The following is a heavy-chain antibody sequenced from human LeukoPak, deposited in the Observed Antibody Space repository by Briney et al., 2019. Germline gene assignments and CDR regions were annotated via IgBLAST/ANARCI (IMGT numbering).Heavy chain of an antibody. CDR1: GGTISSYA. CDR2: IIPILGIA. CDR3: ASYDSSGYYYVGYYYYGMDV. D-gene: IGHD3-22*01. J-gene: IGHJ6*02. V-gene: IGHV1-69*04. Sequence: VASVKVSCKASGGTISSYAISWVRQAPGQGLEWMGRIIPILGIANYAQKFQGRVTITADKSTSTAYMELSSLRSEDTAVYYCASYDSSGYYYVGYYYYGMDVWGQGTTVTVSS.